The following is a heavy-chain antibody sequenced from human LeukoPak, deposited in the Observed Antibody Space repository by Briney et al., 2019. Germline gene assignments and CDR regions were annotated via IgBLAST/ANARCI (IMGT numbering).Heavy chain of an antibody. D-gene: IGHD6-13*01. V-gene: IGHV4-34*01. J-gene: IGHJ4*02. CDR3: ARGGSKAKY. CDR2: NNQSGST. Sequence: SETLSLTCAVYGGSFSGYYWSWIRQPPGKGLEWIGENNQSGSTNYNPSLKSRVTMSVDTSKKQFSLKLNSVTAADTAVYYCARGGSKAKYWGQGTLVIVSS. CDR1: GGSFSGYY.